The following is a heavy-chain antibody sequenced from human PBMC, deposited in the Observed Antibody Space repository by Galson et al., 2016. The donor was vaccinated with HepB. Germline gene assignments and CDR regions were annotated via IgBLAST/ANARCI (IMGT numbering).Heavy chain of an antibody. CDR1: GYTFSSRH. CDR2: IAPFNGNT. Sequence: SVKVSCKVSGYTFSSRHLHWVRQAPGQALEWMGWIAPFNGNTNYAQRFQDRVTITWDRSMRTAYMELSSLRFEDTAMYFCAQGTETSGSRFENWGQGTLVTVSS. D-gene: IGHD3-22*01. J-gene: IGHJ4*02. V-gene: IGHV1-45*02. CDR3: AQGTETSGSRFEN.